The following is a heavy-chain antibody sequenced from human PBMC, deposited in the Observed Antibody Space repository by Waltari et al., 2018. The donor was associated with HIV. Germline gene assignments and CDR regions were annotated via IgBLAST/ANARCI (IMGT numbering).Heavy chain of an antibody. Sequence: QVHLVQSGAEVKKPGASVKVSCRSSGINFNNNAIHWMRQAPGPGIEWLGYINVVNMFTRYSQRFQGIVTFSRDTAETTIFMDLRSLKSEETAVYFCARGSDWLVNVLEFWGQGTLVTVSS. V-gene: IGHV1-3*01. D-gene: IGHD6-19*01. CDR1: GINFNNNA. CDR3: ARGSDWLVNVLEF. J-gene: IGHJ4*02. CDR2: INVVNMFT.